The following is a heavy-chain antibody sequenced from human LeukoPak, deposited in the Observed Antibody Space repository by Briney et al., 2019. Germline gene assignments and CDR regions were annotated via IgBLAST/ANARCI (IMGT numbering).Heavy chain of an antibody. CDR2: IYYSGST. CDR1: GGSISSSSYY. CDR3: ARHDCRDAYNFCY. V-gene: IGHV4-39*01. Sequence: SETLSLTCTVSGGSISSSSYYWGWIRQPPGKGLEWIGTIYYSGSTYYNPSLKSRVTISVDTSKNQFSLKLNSVTAADTAVYYCARHDCRDAYNFCYWGQGTLVTVSS. D-gene: IGHD5-24*01. J-gene: IGHJ4*02.